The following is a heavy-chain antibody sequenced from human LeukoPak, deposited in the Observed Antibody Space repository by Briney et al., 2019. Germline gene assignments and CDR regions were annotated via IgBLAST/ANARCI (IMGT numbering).Heavy chain of an antibody. D-gene: IGHD3-10*01. CDR2: INPNSGGT. V-gene: IGHV1-2*02. CDR1: GYTFTGYY. CDR3: ARDSRARSLGNSYYYMDV. J-gene: IGHJ6*03. Sequence: ASVKVSCKASGYTFTGYYMHWVRQAPGQGLEWMGWINPNSGGTNYAQKFQGRVTMTRDTSISTAYMELSRLRSDDTAVFYCARDSRARSLGNSYYYMDVWGKGTTVTVSS.